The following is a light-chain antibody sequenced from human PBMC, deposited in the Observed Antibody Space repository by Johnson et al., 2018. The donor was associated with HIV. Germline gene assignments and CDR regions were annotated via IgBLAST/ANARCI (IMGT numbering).Light chain of an antibody. CDR2: KNN. CDR1: SSTIGNNY. V-gene: IGLV1-51*02. Sequence: QSVLTQPPSVSAAPGQKVTISCSGSSSTIGNNYVSWYQVLPGTAPKLLIYKNNNRPSGIPDRFSGSKSGTSATLAITGIQTGDEADYYCGTWDTSLTTGGVFGTGTKVTVL. CDR3: GTWDTSLTTGGV. J-gene: IGLJ1*01.